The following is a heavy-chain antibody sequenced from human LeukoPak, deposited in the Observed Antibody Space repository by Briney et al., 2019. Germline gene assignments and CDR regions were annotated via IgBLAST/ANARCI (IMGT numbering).Heavy chain of an antibody. CDR2: FDPEDGET. J-gene: IGHJ4*02. D-gene: IGHD4-17*01. Sequence: ASVKVSGKVSGYTLTELSMHWVRQAPGKGLEWMGGFDPEDGETIYAQKFQGRVTMTEDTSTDTAYMELSSLRSEDTAVYYCATLYGDYPNFDYWGQGTLVTVSS. CDR3: ATLYGDYPNFDY. V-gene: IGHV1-24*01. CDR1: GYTLTELS.